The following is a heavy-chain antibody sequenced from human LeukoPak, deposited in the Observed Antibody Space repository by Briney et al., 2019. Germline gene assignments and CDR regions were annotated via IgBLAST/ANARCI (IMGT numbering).Heavy chain of an antibody. CDR1: GGSVNSGSYY. CDR2: IYYSGST. CDR3: ARAAYSGSYHSDY. J-gene: IGHJ4*02. Sequence: SETLSLTCTVSGGSVNSGSYYWNWIRQPPGKGLEWIGYIYYSGSTNYNPSLKSRVTISVDTSKNQFSLKLSSVTAAATAVYYCARAAYSGSYHSDYWGQGTLVTVSS. V-gene: IGHV4-61*01. D-gene: IGHD1-26*01.